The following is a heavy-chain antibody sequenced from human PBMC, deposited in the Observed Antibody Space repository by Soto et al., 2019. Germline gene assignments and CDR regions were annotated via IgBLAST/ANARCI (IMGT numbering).Heavy chain of an antibody. D-gene: IGHD4-17*01. J-gene: IGHJ5*02. Sequence: PGEFLKISCKGSGYTFNNYLIVWVRQSPGKGLEWMGLIYPGDSDTTYNPSFQGQVTISADKSTNTAYLQWSNLMASDSAIYYCVRAGRVGIRWLEVFAPWAQRTNVTAPQ. CDR1: GYTFNNYL. CDR3: VRAGRVGIRWLEVFAP. V-gene: IGHV5-51*01. CDR2: IYPGDSDT.